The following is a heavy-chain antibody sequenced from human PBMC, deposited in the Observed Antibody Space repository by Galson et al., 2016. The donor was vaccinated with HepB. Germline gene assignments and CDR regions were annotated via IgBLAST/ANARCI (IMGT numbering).Heavy chain of an antibody. J-gene: IGHJ4*02. Sequence: SETLSLTCTVSGDSISSTSYYWGWIRQPPGKGLEWIGSISYSGSTYCNPSLKSRVTISANTSKKQFSLKLSSVTAADTAVYYCARRYNWNDTLFDYWGQGTLVTVSS. V-gene: IGHV4-39*01. CDR3: ARRYNWNDTLFDY. CDR2: ISYSGST. CDR1: GDSISSTSYY. D-gene: IGHD1-1*01.